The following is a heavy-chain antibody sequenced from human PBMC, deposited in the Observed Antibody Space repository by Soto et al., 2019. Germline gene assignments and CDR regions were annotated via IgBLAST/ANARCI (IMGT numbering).Heavy chain of an antibody. Sequence: GGSLRLSCAASGFTFINYGIHWVRQAPGKGLEWVPLVWYDGTNKYYADSVKGRFTISRDNSKNTLYLQMNSLRAEDTAVYYCARDTEAGNKSTLYYYYYYMDVWAKGTTVTVYS. CDR1: GFTFINYG. D-gene: IGHD6-13*01. J-gene: IGHJ6*03. V-gene: IGHV3-33*01. CDR2: VWYDGTNK. CDR3: ARDTEAGNKSTLYYYYYYMDV.